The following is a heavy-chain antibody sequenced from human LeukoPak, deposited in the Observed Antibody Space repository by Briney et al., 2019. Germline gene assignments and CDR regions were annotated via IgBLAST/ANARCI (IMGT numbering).Heavy chain of an antibody. CDR1: GFTFSSHW. CDR3: ARAVTSSGDSSGYLGLNAFDI. CDR2: INRDGSNT. V-gene: IGHV3-74*01. Sequence: GGSLRLSCAASGFTFSSHWMHWVRQGPGQGLVWVSRINRDGSNTSYADSVRGRFTISRDNAKNSLYLQMNSLRAEDTPVYYCARAVTSSGDSSGYLGLNAFDIWGQGTMVTVSS. D-gene: IGHD3-22*01. J-gene: IGHJ3*02.